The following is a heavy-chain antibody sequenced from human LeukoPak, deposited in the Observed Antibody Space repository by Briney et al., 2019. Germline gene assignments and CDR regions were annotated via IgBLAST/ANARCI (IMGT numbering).Heavy chain of an antibody. Sequence: ASVKVSCKASGYTFTDFGISWLRQAPGQGLEWMGWISAYNGNTNYVQKFQGRVTMTTDTSTSTAYTELRSLRSDDTAVFYCARDLGETPRGIFFDYWGQGTLVTVSS. V-gene: IGHV1-18*01. CDR1: GYTFTDFG. CDR2: ISAYNGNT. J-gene: IGHJ4*02. D-gene: IGHD3-3*02. CDR3: ARDLGETPRGIFFDY.